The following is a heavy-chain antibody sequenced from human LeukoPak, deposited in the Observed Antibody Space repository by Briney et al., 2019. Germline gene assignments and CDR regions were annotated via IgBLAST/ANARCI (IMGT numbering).Heavy chain of an antibody. CDR1: GGTFSSYA. CDR2: IIPIFGTA. V-gene: IGHV1-69*13. CDR3: ARSPVVVVDQKLRLFDY. J-gene: IGHJ4*02. Sequence: SVKVSCTASGGTFSSYAISWVRQAPGQGLEWMGGIIPIFGTANYAQKFQGRVTITADESTSTAYMELSSLRSEDTAVYYCARSPVVVVDQKLRLFDYWGQGTLVTVSS. D-gene: IGHD2-15*01.